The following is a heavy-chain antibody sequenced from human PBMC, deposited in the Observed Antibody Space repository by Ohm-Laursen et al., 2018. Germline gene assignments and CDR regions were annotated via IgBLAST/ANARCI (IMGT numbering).Heavy chain of an antibody. CDR1: GFTFSSYA. Sequence: SLRLSCTASGFTFSSYAMSWVRQAPGKGLEWVSAIRGSGGSTYYADSVKGRFTISRDNSKNTLYLQMNSLRAEDTAVYYCARDVVVVAATYLSYWGQGTLVTVSS. V-gene: IGHV3-23*01. CDR2: IRGSGGST. J-gene: IGHJ4*02. CDR3: ARDVVVVAATYLSY. D-gene: IGHD2-15*01.